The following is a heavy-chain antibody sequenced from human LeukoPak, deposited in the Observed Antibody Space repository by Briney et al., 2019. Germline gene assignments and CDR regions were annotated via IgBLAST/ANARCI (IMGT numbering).Heavy chain of an antibody. Sequence: PGGSLRLSCAASGFTFSSYSMNWVRQAPGKGLEWVSVIYRGGSTQYADSVKGRFTISRDTSKNTVYLQMNSLRAEDTAIYYCSNAHFRDYWGQGTLVTVSS. V-gene: IGHV3-53*01. CDR3: SNAHFRDY. CDR2: IYRGGST. D-gene: IGHD2/OR15-2a*01. CDR1: GFTFSSYS. J-gene: IGHJ4*02.